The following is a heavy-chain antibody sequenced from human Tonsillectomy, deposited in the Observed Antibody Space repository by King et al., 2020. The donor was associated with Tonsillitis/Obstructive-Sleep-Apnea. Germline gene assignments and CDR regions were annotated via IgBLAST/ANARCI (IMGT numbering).Heavy chain of an antibody. CDR2: INHSGST. CDR3: ARRPHRITIFGVVTKKGRFEY. CDR1: GGSFSGYY. D-gene: IGHD3-3*01. J-gene: IGHJ4*02. Sequence: VQLQQWGAGLLKPSETLSLTCAVYGGSFSGYYWSWIRQPPGKGLEWIGEINHSGSTNYNPSLKSRVTISVDTSKNQFSLKLSSVTAADTAVYYCARRPHRITIFGVVTKKGRFEYWGQGTLVTVSS. V-gene: IGHV4-34*01.